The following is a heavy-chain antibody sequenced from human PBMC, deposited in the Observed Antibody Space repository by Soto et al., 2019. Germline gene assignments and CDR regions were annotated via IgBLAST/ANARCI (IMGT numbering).Heavy chain of an antibody. CDR3: AKDLESGGIAVAGTLGY. V-gene: IGHV3-23*01. J-gene: IGHJ4*02. CDR1: GFTLSSYA. Sequence: GSLRLSCAASGFTLSSYAMSWVRQAPGQGLEWVSAISGSGGSTYYADSVKGRFTISRDNSKNTLYLQMNSLRAEDTAVYYCAKDLESGGIAVAGTLGYWGQGTLVTVSS. CDR2: ISGSGGST. D-gene: IGHD6-19*01.